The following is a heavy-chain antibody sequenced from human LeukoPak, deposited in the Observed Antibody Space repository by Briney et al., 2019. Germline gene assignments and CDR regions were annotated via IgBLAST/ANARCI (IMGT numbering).Heavy chain of an antibody. CDR2: ISGSGSST. J-gene: IGHJ4*02. CDR3: AKDSNGWYQRGSNYFDY. CDR1: GFTFDDYT. D-gene: IGHD6-19*01. V-gene: IGHV3-23*01. Sequence: GGSLRLSCAPSGFTFDDYTMHWVRQAPGEGLEWVPSISGSGSSTYYVDSVKGRFTISRDNSKNTLYLQMNSLRAEDTAEYYCAKDSNGWYQRGSNYFDYWGQGTLVTVSS.